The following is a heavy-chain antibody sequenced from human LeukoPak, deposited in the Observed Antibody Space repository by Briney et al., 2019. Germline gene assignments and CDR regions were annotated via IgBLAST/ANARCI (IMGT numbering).Heavy chain of an antibody. J-gene: IGHJ4*02. Sequence: GGSLRLSCAASGFTFSNFAMIWVLQAPGKGLEWVSAISGSGDKTHYADSVKGRFTISRDNSKSVLYMQLNDLRLEDTAVYYCGEGHRGRGTLVTVSS. V-gene: IGHV3-23*01. CDR2: ISGSGDKT. CDR1: GFTFSNFA. CDR3: GEGH.